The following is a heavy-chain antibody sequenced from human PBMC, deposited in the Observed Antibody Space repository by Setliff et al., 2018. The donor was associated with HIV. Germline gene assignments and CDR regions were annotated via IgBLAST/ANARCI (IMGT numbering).Heavy chain of an antibody. CDR2: IYSRGST. CDR1: GGSISSAIYC. D-gene: IGHD3-22*01. J-gene: IGHJ3*02. V-gene: IGHV4-61*09. Sequence: PSETLSLTCTVSGGSISSAIYCWSWLRQPAGKGLEWIGHIYSRGSTNYNPALKSRVTISVDRSKNQFSLKLSSVTAADTAVYYCARGRRRSITMIVVVITHAFDIWGQGTMFTVS. CDR3: ARGRRRSITMIVVVITHAFDI.